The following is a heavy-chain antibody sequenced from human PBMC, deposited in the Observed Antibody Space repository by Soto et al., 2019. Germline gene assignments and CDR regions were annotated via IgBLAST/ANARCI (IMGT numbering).Heavy chain of an antibody. D-gene: IGHD6-6*01. CDR2: INHSGST. V-gene: IGHV4-34*01. Sequence: TLSLTCAVYGGSFSGYYWSWIRQPPGKGLEWIGEINHSGSTNYNPSLKSRVTISVDTSKNQFSLKLSSVTAADTAVYYCARGFARGIAARPYNYWGQGTLVTVSS. CDR3: ARGFARGIAARPYNY. J-gene: IGHJ4*02. CDR1: GGSFSGYY.